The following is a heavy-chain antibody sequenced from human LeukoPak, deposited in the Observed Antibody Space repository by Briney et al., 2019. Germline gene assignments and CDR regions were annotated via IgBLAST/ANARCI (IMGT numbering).Heavy chain of an antibody. D-gene: IGHD5-24*01. Sequence: SENLSLTCTVSGGSISSYYWSWIRRPPGKGLEWIGYIYYSGSTNYNPSLKSRVTISVDTSKNQFSLKLSSVTAADTAVYYCARHADGYNVDYWGQGTLVTVSS. CDR2: IYYSGST. J-gene: IGHJ4*02. CDR1: GGSISSYY. CDR3: ARHADGYNVDY. V-gene: IGHV4-59*08.